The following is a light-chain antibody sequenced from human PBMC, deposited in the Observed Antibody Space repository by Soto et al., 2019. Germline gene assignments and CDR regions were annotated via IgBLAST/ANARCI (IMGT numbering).Light chain of an antibody. CDR3: SSYTSSSTLYV. J-gene: IGLJ1*01. V-gene: IGLV2-14*01. CDR2: EVS. Sequence: QSALTQPASVSGSPGQSITISCAGTSSDIGGYNYVSWYQQHPGKAPKVMIYEVSNRPSGVSNRFSGSKSGHTASLTISGLQAEDEADYYCSSYTSSSTLYVFGSGTKVTV. CDR1: SSDIGGYNY.